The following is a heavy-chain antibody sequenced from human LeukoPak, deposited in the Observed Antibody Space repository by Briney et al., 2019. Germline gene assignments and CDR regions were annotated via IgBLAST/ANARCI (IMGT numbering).Heavy chain of an antibody. V-gene: IGHV3-48*04. CDR2: ISSSSSTI. D-gene: IGHD4-23*01. J-gene: IGHJ4*02. CDR3: AGAPYGGNSDY. CDR1: GFTFSSYS. Sequence: GGSLRLSCAASGFTFSSYSMNWVRQAPGKGLEWVSYISSSSSTIYYADSVKGRFTISRDNAKNSLYLQMNSLRAEDTAVYYCAGAPYGGNSDYWGQGTLVTVSS.